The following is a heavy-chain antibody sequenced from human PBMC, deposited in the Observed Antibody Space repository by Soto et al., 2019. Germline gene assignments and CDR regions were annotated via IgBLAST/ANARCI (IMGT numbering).Heavy chain of an antibody. J-gene: IGHJ6*03. V-gene: IGHV3-66*01. CDR3: ARDRVMHYYYMDV. CDR1: GFTVSSNY. Sequence: EEQLVESGGGLVQPGGSLRLSCAASGFTVSSNYMSWVRQAPGKGLEWVSVIYSGGSTYYADSVKGRFTISRDNSKNTLYLQMNSLRAEDTAVYYCARDRVMHYYYMDVWGKGTTVTVSS. D-gene: IGHD3-16*01. CDR2: IYSGGST.